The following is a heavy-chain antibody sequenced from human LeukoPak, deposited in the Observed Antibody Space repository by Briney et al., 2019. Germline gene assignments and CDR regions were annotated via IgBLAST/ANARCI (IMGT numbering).Heavy chain of an antibody. Sequence: SQPLSLTCTVPGGSIRGGGYYWSWIRQHPGMGLEWIGYIYSSGSTSYKPSLKSRVTISLDTSENQFSLKLTSVTAADTAVYYCARASHYDSSGLYFDYWGQGTLVTVSS. J-gene: IGHJ4*02. CDR1: GGSIRGGGYY. CDR3: ARASHYDSSGLYFDY. D-gene: IGHD3-22*01. CDR2: IYSSGST. V-gene: IGHV4-31*03.